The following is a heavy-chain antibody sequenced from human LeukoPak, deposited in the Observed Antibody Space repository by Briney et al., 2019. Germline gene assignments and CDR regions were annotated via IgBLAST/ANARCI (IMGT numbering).Heavy chain of an antibody. CDR1: GLTVSSYS. Sequence: QPGGSLRLSCVASGLTVSSYSMNWVRQAPGKGLEWVSYISSSSSTIYYADSVKGRFTISRDNAKNSLDLQMNSLRDEDTAVYYCARDRAYSAFDYWGQGTLVTVSS. CDR3: ARDRAYSAFDY. CDR2: ISSSSSTI. J-gene: IGHJ4*02. V-gene: IGHV3-48*02. D-gene: IGHD1-26*01.